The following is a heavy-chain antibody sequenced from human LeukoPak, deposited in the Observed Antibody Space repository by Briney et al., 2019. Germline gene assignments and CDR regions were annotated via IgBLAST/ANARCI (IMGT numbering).Heavy chain of an antibody. CDR3: TRADGYNRY. CDR2: ISSSTNTI. CDR1: GFTFSSYS. Sequence: GGSLRLSCAASGFTFSSYSMNWVRQAPGKGLEWVSYISSSTNTIYYADSVKGRFTISRDNAKNSLYLQMNSLRAEDTAVYYCTRADGYNRYWGQGTLVTVSS. V-gene: IGHV3-48*01. J-gene: IGHJ4*02. D-gene: IGHD5-24*01.